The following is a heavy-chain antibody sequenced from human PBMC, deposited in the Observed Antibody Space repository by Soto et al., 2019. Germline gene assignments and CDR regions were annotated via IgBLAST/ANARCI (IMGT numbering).Heavy chain of an antibody. Sequence: QVHLVQSGAEVKKPGASVKVSCKASGYIVTGYHIHWMRPATGRGLEWLGWINPNSGDTEYAQNFQGRVTMTRDTSFNLVYMEMSGLMSDDTAVYYCARDARGTRGFDEMDIWGQGTTVTVSS. D-gene: IGHD3-9*01. J-gene: IGHJ6*02. V-gene: IGHV1-2*02. CDR1: GYIVTGYH. CDR2: INPNSGDT. CDR3: ARDARGTRGFDEMDI.